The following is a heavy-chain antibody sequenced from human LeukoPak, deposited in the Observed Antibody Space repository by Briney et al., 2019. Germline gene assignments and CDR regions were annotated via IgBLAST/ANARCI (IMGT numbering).Heavy chain of an antibody. CDR3: ARRAKRGDPYGSGSKYYYYYYIDV. CDR1: GDSIGIYY. D-gene: IGHD3-10*01. V-gene: IGHV4-4*07. CDR2: IHASGST. J-gene: IGHJ6*03. Sequence: SETLSLTCTVSGDSIGIYYWAWIRQPAGKGLEWIGRIHASGSTDYNPSRKSRLTMSIDTSKNQFALKLSSVTAADTAVYYCARRAKRGDPYGSGSKYYYYYYIDVWGKGTTVTISS.